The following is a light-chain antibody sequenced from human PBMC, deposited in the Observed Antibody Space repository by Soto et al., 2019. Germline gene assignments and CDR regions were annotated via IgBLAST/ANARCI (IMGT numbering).Light chain of an antibody. CDR2: AAS. J-gene: IGKJ3*01. Sequence: DIQLTQSPSFLSASVGDRVTITCRASQDVSRYLAWYQQKPGKAPNLLIYAASTLRSGVPSRFSGSGSETXXXXXXXXLQPEDFATYYCQQLNSYVFAFGPGTKVDIK. CDR1: QDVSRY. V-gene: IGKV1-9*01. CDR3: QQLNSYVFA.